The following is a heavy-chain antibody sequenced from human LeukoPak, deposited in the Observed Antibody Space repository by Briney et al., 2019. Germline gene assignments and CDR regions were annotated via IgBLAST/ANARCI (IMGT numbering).Heavy chain of an antibody. CDR2: ISGDGVTT. J-gene: IGHJ4*02. V-gene: IGHV3-23*01. CDR3: AKDRDIVVVPAALEF. Sequence: GRSLRLSCAASGFTFSSYGMHWVRQAPGKGLEWVSAISGDGVTTYYADSVKGRFTISRDNSKNTLYLQMNSLRAQDTAVYYCAKDRDIVVVPAALEFWGQGTLVTVSS. CDR1: GFTFSSYG. D-gene: IGHD2-2*01.